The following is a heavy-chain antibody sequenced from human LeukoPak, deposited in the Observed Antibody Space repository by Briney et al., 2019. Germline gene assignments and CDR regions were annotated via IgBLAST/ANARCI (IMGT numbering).Heavy chain of an antibody. CDR3: ARDKDIVVVPAAMGNYYYYYYMDV. J-gene: IGHJ6*03. CDR2: ISAYNANT. V-gene: IGHV1-18*01. Sequence: ASVKVSCKASGYTFTSYGISWVRQAPGQGLEWMGWISAYNANTNYAQKLQGRVTITTDTSTSTAYMELSRLRSDDTAVYYCARDKDIVVVPAAMGNYYYYYYMDVWGKGTTVAVSS. D-gene: IGHD2-2*01. CDR1: GYTFTSYG.